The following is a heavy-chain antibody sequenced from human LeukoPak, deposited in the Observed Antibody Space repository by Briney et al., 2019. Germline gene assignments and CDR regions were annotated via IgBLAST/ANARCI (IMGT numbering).Heavy chain of an antibody. CDR2: IIPIFGTA. CDR3: ATTYYYGSGSYPY. J-gene: IGHJ4*02. CDR1: GPTFSSYA. Sequence: ASVKVACQVSGPTFSSYAIGWVRQVPGQGREWMGGIIPIFGTANYAQKFQGRVTITADESTSTAYMELSSLRSEDTAVYYCATTYYYGSGSYPYWGQGTLVTVSS. V-gene: IGHV1-69*13. D-gene: IGHD3-10*01.